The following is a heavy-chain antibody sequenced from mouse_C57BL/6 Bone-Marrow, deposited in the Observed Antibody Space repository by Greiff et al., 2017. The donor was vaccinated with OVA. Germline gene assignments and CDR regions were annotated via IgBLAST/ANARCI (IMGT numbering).Heavy chain of an antibody. J-gene: IGHJ3*01. D-gene: IGHD1-1*02. V-gene: IGHV2-9-1*01. Sequence: VQRVESGPGLVAPSQSLSITCTVSGFSLTSYAISWVRQPQGTGLEWLGVIWTGGGTDNNSALKFRLRISKDNSTSQVFLEMNSLQPYDTARYYSARSLYGPFAYWGQGTLVTVSA. CDR2: IWTGGGT. CDR3: ARSLYGPFAY. CDR1: GFSLTSYA.